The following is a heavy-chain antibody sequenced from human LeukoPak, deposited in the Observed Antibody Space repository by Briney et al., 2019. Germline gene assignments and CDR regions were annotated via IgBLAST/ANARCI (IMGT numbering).Heavy chain of an antibody. D-gene: IGHD2-2*01. CDR1: GFTSSSYG. J-gene: IGHJ5*02. CDR3: AKDRGSSSKSHWFDP. CDR2: ISYDGSNK. V-gene: IGHV3-30*18. Sequence: GGSLRLSCAASGFTSSSYGMHWVRQAPGKGLEWVAVISYDGSNKYYADSVKGRFTISRDNSKNTLYLQMNSLRAEDTAVYYCAKDRGSSSKSHWFDPWGQGTLVTVSS.